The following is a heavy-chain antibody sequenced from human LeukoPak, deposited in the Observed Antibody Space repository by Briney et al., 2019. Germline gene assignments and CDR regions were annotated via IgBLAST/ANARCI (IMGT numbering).Heavy chain of an antibody. J-gene: IGHJ4*02. CDR2: IYSGGST. CDR1: GLTVSSNY. V-gene: IGHV3-53*05. D-gene: IGHD6-19*01. Sequence: GGSLRLSCAASGLTVSSNYMSWVRQAPGKGLEWVSVIYSGGSTYYADSVKGRFTISRDNSKNTLYLQMNSLRAEDTAVYYCARVGSGWYDFDYWGQGTLVTVSS. CDR3: ARVGSGWYDFDY.